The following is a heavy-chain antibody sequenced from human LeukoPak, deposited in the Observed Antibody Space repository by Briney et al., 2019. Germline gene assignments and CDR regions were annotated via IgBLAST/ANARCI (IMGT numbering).Heavy chain of an antibody. V-gene: IGHV3-21*01. D-gene: IGHD3-16*01. J-gene: IGHJ4*02. CDR1: GFTFSSYS. Sequence: GGSLRLSCAASGFTFSSYSMNWVRQAPGKGLEWVSSISSSSSYIYYADSVKGRFTISRDNAKNSLYLQMNSLRAEDTAVYYCARVGLGGLTDFWGQGTLVTVSS. CDR3: ARVGLGGLTDF. CDR2: ISSSSSYI.